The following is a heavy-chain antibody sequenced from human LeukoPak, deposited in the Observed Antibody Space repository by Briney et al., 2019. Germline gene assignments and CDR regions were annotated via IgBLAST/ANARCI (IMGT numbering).Heavy chain of an antibody. CDR3: ASGVDSSSWYGGNYYYYYYGMDV. J-gene: IGHJ6*02. D-gene: IGHD6-13*01. CDR1: GGSISSYY. V-gene: IGHV4-59*01. CDR2: IYYSGST. Sequence: NPSETLSLTCTVSGGSISSYYWSWIRQPPGKGLEWIGYIYYSGSTNYNPSLKSRVTISVDTSKNQFSLKLSSVTAADTAVYNCASGVDSSSWYGGNYYYYYYGMDVWGQGTTVTVSS.